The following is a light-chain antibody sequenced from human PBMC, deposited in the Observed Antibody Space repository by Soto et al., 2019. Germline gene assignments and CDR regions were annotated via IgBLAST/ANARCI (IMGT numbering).Light chain of an antibody. CDR2: GAS. CDR3: HQYDSWT. J-gene: IGKJ1*01. Sequence: EIVLTHSPGTLSLSPLEIATLSCSASQSFNSIYLSWYQQKPGQAPRLLIYGASSRATCIPDRFSGSGSGTDFTLTISRLEPEDFAVYYCHQYDSWTFGQGTKVDIK. CDR1: QSFNSIY. V-gene: IGKV3-20*01.